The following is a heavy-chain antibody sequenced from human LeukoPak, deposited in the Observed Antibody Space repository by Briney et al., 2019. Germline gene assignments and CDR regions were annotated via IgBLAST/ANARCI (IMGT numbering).Heavy chain of an antibody. CDR3: ARGDILTGNHNDY. CDR2: MNPNSGNP. V-gene: IGHV1-8*01. J-gene: IGHJ4*02. D-gene: IGHD3-9*01. CDR1: GYTFTSYD. Sequence: GASVKVSCKASGYTFTSYDINWVRQATGQGLEWMGWMNPNSGNPGYAQKFQGRVTMTRNTSISTAYMELSSLRSEDTAVYYCARGDILTGNHNDYWGQGTLVTVSS.